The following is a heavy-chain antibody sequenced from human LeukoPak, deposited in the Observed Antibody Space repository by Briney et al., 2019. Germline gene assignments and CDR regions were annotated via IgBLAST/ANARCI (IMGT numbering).Heavy chain of an antibody. Sequence: KPSETLSLTCTVSGGSISSSYSYWGWIRQPPGKGLEWIGNIYYSGSTYYSPSLTSRVTVSVDTSENQFSLKLTSVTAADTAVYYCARLKRTVEYSTPSTANWFDPWGQGILVTVSS. J-gene: IGHJ5*02. CDR1: GGSISSSYSY. CDR3: ARLKRTVEYSTPSTANWFDP. CDR2: IYYSGST. V-gene: IGHV4-39*07. D-gene: IGHD6-6*01.